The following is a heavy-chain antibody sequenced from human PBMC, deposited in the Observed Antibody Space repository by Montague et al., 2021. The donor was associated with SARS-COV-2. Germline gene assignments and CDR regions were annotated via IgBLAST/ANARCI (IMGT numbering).Heavy chain of an antibody. CDR2: VYHSGNT. J-gene: IGHJ4*02. CDR1: GFSISSGYQ. Sequence: SETLSLTCTVSGFSISSGYQWGWIRQPPGKGLEWIGRVYHSGNTYYSPSLKSRVTISVDTSKNHFSLKLTPVTAADTAVYYCARDVGKGFSGYETEGGFDYWGQGTPVTVSS. D-gene: IGHD5-12*01. V-gene: IGHV4-38-2*02. CDR3: ARDVGKGFSGYETEGGFDY.